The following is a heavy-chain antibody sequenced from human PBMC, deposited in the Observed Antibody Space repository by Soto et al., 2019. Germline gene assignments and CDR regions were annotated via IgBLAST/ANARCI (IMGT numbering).Heavy chain of an antibody. CDR2: ISGCGKDT. J-gene: IGHJ6*02. Sequence: GRSLRLSCVASGFDLTPSRLNWVRQAPGKGLEWVASISGCGKDTFYRHSVKGRFAMSRDSAGTSLFLRMNSLRAEDTAVYYCARAYSGRLPRRADYYFAMDVWGQGTTVTVSS. CDR1: GFDLTPSR. V-gene: IGHV3-21*01. CDR3: ARAYSGRLPRRADYYFAMDV. D-gene: IGHD2-15*01.